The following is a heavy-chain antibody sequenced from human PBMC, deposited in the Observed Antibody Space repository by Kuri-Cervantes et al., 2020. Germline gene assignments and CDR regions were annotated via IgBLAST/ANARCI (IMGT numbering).Heavy chain of an antibody. CDR2: IYDSGTT. CDR1: GDSVSGDGYY. D-gene: IGHD3-22*01. J-gene: IGHJ4*02. CDR3: ARHRGYYYDTSGYYPYYFDY. V-gene: IGHV4-61*03. Sequence: SETLSLTCTVSGDSVSGDGYYWTWIRQPPGKGLEWIGYIYDSGTTNYNPSLESRVTISVDTSKNHFSLRLSSVTAADTAVYYCARHRGYYYDTSGYYPYYFDYWGQGTLVTVSS.